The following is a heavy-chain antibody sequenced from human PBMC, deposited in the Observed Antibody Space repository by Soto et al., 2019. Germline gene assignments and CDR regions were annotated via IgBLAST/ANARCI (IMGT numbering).Heavy chain of an antibody. CDR3: ARDPVLRYFDWSARDY. V-gene: IGHV3-74*01. J-gene: IGHJ4*02. CDR2: INSDGSST. Sequence: GGSLRLSCAASGFTVSSYGMHWVRQAPGNGLVWVSRINSDGSSTSYADSVKGRFTISRDNAKNTLYLQMNSLRAEDTAVYYCARDPVLRYFDWSARDYWGQGTLVTVSS. D-gene: IGHD3-9*01. CDR1: GFTVSSYG.